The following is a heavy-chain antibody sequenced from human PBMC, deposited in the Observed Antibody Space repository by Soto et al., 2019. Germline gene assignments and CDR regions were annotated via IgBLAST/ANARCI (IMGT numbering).Heavy chain of an antibody. V-gene: IGHV3-15*01. Sequence: PGGSLRLSGAASGFTFSNAGISWVRQAPWKGLEWVGRIKSKTDGGTTDYAAPVKGRFTISRDDSKSTLYLQMNSLKTEDTAVYYFTTGSYYYDSSGYYYYAAFDIWGQGTMVTVSS. D-gene: IGHD3-22*01. CDR3: TTGSYYYDSSGYYYYAAFDI. CDR1: GFTFSNAG. J-gene: IGHJ3*02. CDR2: IKSKTDGGTT.